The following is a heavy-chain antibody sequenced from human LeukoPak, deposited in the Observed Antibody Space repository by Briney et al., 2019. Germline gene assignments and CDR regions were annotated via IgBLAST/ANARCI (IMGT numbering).Heavy chain of an antibody. CDR2: ISAYNGNT. CDR1: GYTFTSYG. CDR3: ARAYYDFWSGSPWPYYYYYMDV. V-gene: IGHV1-18*01. D-gene: IGHD3-3*01. Sequence: ASVKVSCKASGYTFTSYGISWVRQAPGQGLEWMGWISAYNGNTNYAQKLQGRVTMTTDTSTSTAYMELRSLRSDDTAVYYCARAYYDFWSGSPWPYYYYYMDVWGKGTTVTVSS. J-gene: IGHJ6*03.